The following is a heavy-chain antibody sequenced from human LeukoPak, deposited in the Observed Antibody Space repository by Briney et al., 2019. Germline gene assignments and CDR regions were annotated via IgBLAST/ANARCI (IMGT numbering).Heavy chain of an antibody. D-gene: IGHD3-9*01. CDR1: GFTFSSYA. Sequence: PGRSLRLSCAASGFTFSSYAMHWVRQAPGKGLEWVAVISYDGSNKYYADSVKGRFTISRDNSKNTLYLQMNSLRAEDTAVYYCAKAHYDILTGYSALFDYWGQGTLVTVSS. CDR2: ISYDGSNK. J-gene: IGHJ4*02. CDR3: AKAHYDILTGYSALFDY. V-gene: IGHV3-30-3*01.